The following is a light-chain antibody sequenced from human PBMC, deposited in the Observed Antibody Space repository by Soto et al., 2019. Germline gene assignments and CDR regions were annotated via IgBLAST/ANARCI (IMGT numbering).Light chain of an antibody. J-gene: IGKJ4*01. CDR3: QQSYSTIT. Sequence: DIQMTQSPSSLSASVGDRVTITCRASQSISSYLNWYQQKPGKAPKLLIYAASSLQIGVPSRFSGSGSGTDFTLTISSLQTEDFATYYCQQSYSTITFGGGTKVEIK. CDR1: QSISSY. V-gene: IGKV1-39*01. CDR2: AAS.